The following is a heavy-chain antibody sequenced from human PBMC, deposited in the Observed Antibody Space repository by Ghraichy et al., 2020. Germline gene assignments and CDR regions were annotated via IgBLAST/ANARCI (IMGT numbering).Heavy chain of an antibody. D-gene: IGHD4-17*01. CDR1: GGTFSSYA. J-gene: IGHJ6*02. V-gene: IGHV1-69*13. CDR2: IIPIFGTA. CDR3: ASQQAGGDYGAYYYYGMDV. Sequence: SVKVSCKASGGTFSSYAISWVRQAPGQGLEWMGGIIPIFGTANYAQKFQGRVTITADESTSTAYMELSSLRSEDTAVYYCASQQAGGDYGAYYYYGMDVWGQGTTVTVSS.